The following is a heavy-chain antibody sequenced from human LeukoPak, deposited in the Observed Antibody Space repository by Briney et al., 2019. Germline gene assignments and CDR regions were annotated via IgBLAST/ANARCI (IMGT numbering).Heavy chain of an antibody. J-gene: IGHJ4*02. CDR1: GFTVRSNY. CDR3: SKQKPAYEILTGYSSPPNYYFDY. D-gene: IGHD3-9*01. V-gene: IGHV3-66*04. CDR2: IYSGGTT. Sequence: PGGSLRLSCAVSGFTVRSNYMIWVRQDPGKGLEWVSVIYSGGTTYYADSVKGRFTISRDNSKNTLYLQMNSLRAEDTAVYYFSKQKPAYEILTGYSSPPNYYFDYWGQGTLVTVSS.